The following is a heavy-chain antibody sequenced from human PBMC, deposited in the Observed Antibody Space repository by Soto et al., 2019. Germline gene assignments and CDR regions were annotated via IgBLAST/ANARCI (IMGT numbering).Heavy chain of an antibody. CDR2: IYYSGST. V-gene: IGHV4-31*03. CDR1: GGSISSGGYY. D-gene: IGHD5-12*01. J-gene: IGHJ5*02. Sequence: SETLSLTCTVSGGSISSGGYYWSWIRQHPGKGLEWIGYIYYSGSTYYNPSLKSRVTISVDTSKDQFSLKLSSVTAADTAVYYCARGVATTGKNWFDPWGQGTLVTVSS. CDR3: ARGVATTGKNWFDP.